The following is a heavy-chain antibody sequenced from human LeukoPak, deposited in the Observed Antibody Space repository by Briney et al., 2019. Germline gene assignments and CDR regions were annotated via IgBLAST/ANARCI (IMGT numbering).Heavy chain of an antibody. CDR2: IYYSGST. J-gene: IGHJ4*02. CDR1: GGSISSSNSY. Sequence: SETLSLTCTVSGGSISSSNSYWGWIRQPPGKGLDWIGTIYYSGSTYYNPFLKSRVTISVDTSKHQFSLKLSSVTAADTAVYYCARAIAGAYFDYWGQVTLVTVSS. CDR3: ARAIAGAYFDY. V-gene: IGHV4-39*01. D-gene: IGHD6-13*01.